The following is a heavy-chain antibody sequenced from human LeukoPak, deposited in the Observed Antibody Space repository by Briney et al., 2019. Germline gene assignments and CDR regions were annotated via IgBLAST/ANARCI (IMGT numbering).Heavy chain of an antibody. V-gene: IGHV1-69*04. CDR2: IIPILGIA. D-gene: IGHD5-12*01. J-gene: IGHJ3*02. CDR1: GGTFSSYA. Sequence: ASVKVSCKASGGTFSSYAISWVRQAPGQGLEWMGRIIPILGIANYAQKFQGRVTITADKSTSTAYMELSSLRSEDTAVYYCASPRINSGYDFGFAFDIWGQGTMVTVPS. CDR3: ASPRINSGYDFGFAFDI.